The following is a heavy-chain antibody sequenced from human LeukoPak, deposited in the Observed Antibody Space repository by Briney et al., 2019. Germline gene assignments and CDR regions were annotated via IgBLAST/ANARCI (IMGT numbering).Heavy chain of an antibody. Sequence: GGSLRLSCAASGFTFSNAWMSWVRQAPGKGLEWVGRIKSRTDGGTTDYAAPVKGRFTISRDDSKNTLYLQMNSLKTEDTAVYYCTTDREQDYGDYGPGAYYYMDVWGKGTTVTISS. CDR2: IKSRTDGGTT. CDR1: GFTFSNAW. J-gene: IGHJ6*03. CDR3: TTDREQDYGDYGPGAYYYMDV. V-gene: IGHV3-15*01. D-gene: IGHD4-17*01.